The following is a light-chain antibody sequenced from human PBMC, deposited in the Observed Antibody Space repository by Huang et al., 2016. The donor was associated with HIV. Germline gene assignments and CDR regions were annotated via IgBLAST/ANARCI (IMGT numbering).Light chain of an antibody. CDR1: QGIGNK. V-gene: IGKV3-15*01. CDR2: DAS. CDR3: QQYNRWPRT. Sequence: TQTHVTLSVTPGEIVTLSCRASQGIGNKLALYQLKPGQAPRLLIFDASYRATDSPARFSGGGSEIDFTLTISDLQSEDSAVYYCQQYNRWPRTFGQGTKVDIK. J-gene: IGKJ2*01.